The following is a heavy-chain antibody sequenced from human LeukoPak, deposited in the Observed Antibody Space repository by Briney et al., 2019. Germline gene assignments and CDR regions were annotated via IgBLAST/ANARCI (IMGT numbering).Heavy chain of an antibody. J-gene: IGHJ4*01. D-gene: IGHD3-10*01. CDR3: ARPRVRGVIIRGFDY. CDR1: GGSINTYY. CDR2: INHSGST. Sequence: SETLSLTCTVSGGSINTYYWSWIRQPPGKGLEWIGEINHSGSTNYNPSLKSRVTISVDTSKNQFSLKLSSVTAADTAVYYCARPRVRGVIIRGFDYWGQGTLVTVSP. V-gene: IGHV4-34*01.